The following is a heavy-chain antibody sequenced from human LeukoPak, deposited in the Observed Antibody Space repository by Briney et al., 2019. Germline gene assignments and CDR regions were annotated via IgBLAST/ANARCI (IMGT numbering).Heavy chain of an antibody. Sequence: PGGSLRLSCAASGLTVSNNYMKWVRQAPGKGLEWVSLIYSGGSTYYADSVKGRFTISRDNPKNTVYLQMNNLRAEDTAVYYCARDRHCSGCSCSGLWGQGTLVTVSS. CDR3: ARDRHCSGCSCSGL. J-gene: IGHJ4*02. D-gene: IGHD2-15*01. V-gene: IGHV3-53*01. CDR1: GLTVSNNY. CDR2: IYSGGST.